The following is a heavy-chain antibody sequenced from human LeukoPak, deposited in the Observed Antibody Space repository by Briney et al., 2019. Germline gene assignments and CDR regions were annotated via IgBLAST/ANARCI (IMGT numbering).Heavy chain of an antibody. CDR2: ISYDGSNK. V-gene: IGHV3-30*03. J-gene: IGHJ3*02. CDR3: ARGSDSPSPHAFDI. Sequence: PGGSLRLSCAASGFTFRSFGMHWVRQAPGKGLEWVAVISYDGSNKYYADSVKGRFTISRDNSKNTLYLQMNSLRAEDTAVYYCARGSDSPSPHAFDIWGQGTMVTVSS. CDR1: GFTFRSFG.